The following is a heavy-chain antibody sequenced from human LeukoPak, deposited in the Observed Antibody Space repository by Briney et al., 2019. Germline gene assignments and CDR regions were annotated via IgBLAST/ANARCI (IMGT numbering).Heavy chain of an antibody. J-gene: IGHJ4*02. V-gene: IGHV3-48*02. CDR2: ISSGSSTI. D-gene: IGHD2-2*03. CDR1: GFIFSNYG. Sequence: PGGSLRLSCAASGFIFSNYGMNWVRQAPGQGLELISYISSGSSTIYYADSVKGRFTISRDNAKNSLYLQMNSLRDEDTAVYYCARDLLDIVLIPAASLYYFYYWGQGTLVTVPS. CDR3: ARDLLDIVLIPAASLYYFYY.